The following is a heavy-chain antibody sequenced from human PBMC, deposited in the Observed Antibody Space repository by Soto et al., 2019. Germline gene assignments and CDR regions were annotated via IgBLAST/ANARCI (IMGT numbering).Heavy chain of an antibody. J-gene: IGHJ3*02. CDR1: GGTFSTSA. CDR3: ARGHEYVGSSDAFDI. V-gene: IGHV1-69*12. D-gene: IGHD3-16*01. Sequence: QVQLVQSGAEVKKPGSSVKVSCKASGGTFSTSAINWVRQAPRQGLEWMGGIIAIFGIADYSQKFQGRVTTTADASTRTAYMGLSSPRSEDTGVYYCARGHEYVGSSDAFDIWGQGTMVTVSS. CDR2: IIAIFGIA.